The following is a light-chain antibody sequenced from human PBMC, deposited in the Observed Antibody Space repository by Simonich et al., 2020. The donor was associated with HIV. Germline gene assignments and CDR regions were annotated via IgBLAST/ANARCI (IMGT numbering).Light chain of an antibody. CDR3: QQYYSNPLA. CDR2: WAS. CDR1: QSVLFSSNNKYY. Sequence: DIVMTQSPDSLAVSLGERATINCKSSQSVLFSSNNKYYLAWYQQKPGQPPKLLIYWASTRESGVPDRFSGSGSGTDFTRTISSLQAEDVAVYYCQQYYSNPLAFGQGTKVEIK. J-gene: IGKJ1*01. V-gene: IGKV4-1*01.